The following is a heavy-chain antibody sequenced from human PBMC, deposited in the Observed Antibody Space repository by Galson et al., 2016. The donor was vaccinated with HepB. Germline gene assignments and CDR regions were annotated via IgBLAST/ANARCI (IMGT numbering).Heavy chain of an antibody. J-gene: IGHJ4*02. CDR2: LSGSGDNT. V-gene: IGHV3-23*01. CDR3: AKNFDY. CDR1: GFAFNYFG. Sequence: SLRLSCAASGFAFNYFGMSWVRQAPGKGLEWVSALSGSGDNTNYADSVKGRFTISRDNSRNTVYLQMNSPRAEDTAVYFCAKNFDYWGQGTLVTVSS.